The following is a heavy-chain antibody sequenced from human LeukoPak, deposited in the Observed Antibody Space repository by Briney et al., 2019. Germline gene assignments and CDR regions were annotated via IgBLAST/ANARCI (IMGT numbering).Heavy chain of an antibody. D-gene: IGHD3-22*01. J-gene: IGHJ4*02. CDR2: ISTSSSYI. V-gene: IGHV3-21*04. Sequence: GGSLRLSCAASGFTFSSYGMNWVRQAPGKGLEWVSSISTSSSYIYYADAVKGRFTISRDNAKNTLYLQMNSLRAEDTAVYYCAKAADYYDSSGYYDYWGQGTLVTVSS. CDR3: AKAADYYDSSGYYDY. CDR1: GFTFSSYG.